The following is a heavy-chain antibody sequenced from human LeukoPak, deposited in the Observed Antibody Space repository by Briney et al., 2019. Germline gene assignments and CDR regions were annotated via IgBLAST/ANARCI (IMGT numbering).Heavy chain of an antibody. Sequence: GGSLRLSCAASGFTFSSYWMSWVRQAPGKGLEWVANIKQDGSEKYYVESVKGRFTIAKDNAKNSLYLQMNRLRAEETAVYYFARESIVATISHFDFWGQGTLVTVSS. CDR1: GFTFSSYW. CDR2: IKQDGSEK. J-gene: IGHJ4*02. D-gene: IGHD5-12*01. V-gene: IGHV3-7*01. CDR3: ARESIVATISHFDF.